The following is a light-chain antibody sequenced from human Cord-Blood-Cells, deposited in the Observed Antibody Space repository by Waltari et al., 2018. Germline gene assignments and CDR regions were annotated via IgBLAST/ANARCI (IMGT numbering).Light chain of an antibody. Sequence: QSALTQPPSASGSPGQSVTISCTGTSRDVGGYYYVSWYQQHPGKAPKLMIYEVSKRPSGVPDRFSGSKSGNTAALTVSGLQAEDEADYYCSSYAGSNNVVFGGGTKLTVL. CDR1: SRDVGGYYY. CDR2: EVS. CDR3: SSYAGSNNVV. J-gene: IGLJ2*01. V-gene: IGLV2-8*01.